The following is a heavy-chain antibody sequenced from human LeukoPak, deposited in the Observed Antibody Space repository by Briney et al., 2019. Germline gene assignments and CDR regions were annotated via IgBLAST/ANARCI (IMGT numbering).Heavy chain of an antibody. D-gene: IGHD1-26*01. Sequence: SETLSLTCTVSGGSISSGGYYWSWIRQPPGKGLEWIGYIYHSGSTYYNPSLKSRVTISVDRSKNQFSLKLSSVTAADTAVYYCARDLSGGWELTRYAFDIWGQGTMVTVSS. CDR2: IYHSGST. CDR3: ARDLSGGWELTRYAFDI. J-gene: IGHJ3*02. CDR1: GGSISSGGYY. V-gene: IGHV4-30-2*01.